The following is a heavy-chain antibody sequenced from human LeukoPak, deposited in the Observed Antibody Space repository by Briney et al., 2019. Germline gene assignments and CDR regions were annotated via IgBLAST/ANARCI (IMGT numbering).Heavy chain of an antibody. CDR1: GGSISSGGYY. CDR3: AREGRDRNRFEY. CDR2: IYYSGST. D-gene: IGHD1-14*01. Sequence: PSETLSLTCTVSGGSISSGGYYWSWIRQHPGKGLEWIGYIYYSGSTYYNPSLKSRVTISVATSKNQFSLKLSSVTAADTATYYCAREGRDRNRFEYWGHGTLVTVSS. J-gene: IGHJ4*01. V-gene: IGHV4-31*03.